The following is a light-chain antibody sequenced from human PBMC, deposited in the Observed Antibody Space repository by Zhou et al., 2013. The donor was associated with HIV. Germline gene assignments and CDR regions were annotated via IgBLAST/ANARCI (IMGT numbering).Light chain of an antibody. CDR1: QDISNF. J-gene: IGKJ1*01. CDR2: AAS. V-gene: IGKV1-17*01. Sequence: DIQMTQSPSSLSASVGDRVTITCQASQDISNFLNWYQQKPGKAPKRLIYAASTLQSGVPSRFSATGSGTEFTLTISSLQAEDFATYYCLQHHDYPRTFGQGTKVESK. CDR3: LQHHDYPRT.